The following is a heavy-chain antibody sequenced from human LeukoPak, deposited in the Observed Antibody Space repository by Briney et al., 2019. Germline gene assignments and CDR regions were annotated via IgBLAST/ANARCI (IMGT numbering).Heavy chain of an antibody. CDR3: ARVRDYYYGMDV. CDR1: GFTFSIYS. CDR2: ITSSGSTI. Sequence: PGGSLRLSCVASGFTFSIYSMNWVRQAPGKGLEWVSYITSSGSTIYYADSVKGRFTISRDNAKNSLYLQMNSLRAEDTAVYYCARVRDYYYGMDVWGQGTTVTVSS. V-gene: IGHV3-48*04. J-gene: IGHJ6*02.